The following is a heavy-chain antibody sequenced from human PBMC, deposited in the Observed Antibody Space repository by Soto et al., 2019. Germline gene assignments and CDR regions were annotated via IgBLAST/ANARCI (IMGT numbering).Heavy chain of an antibody. V-gene: IGHV1-46*01. D-gene: IGHD1-26*01. CDR3: AGDSGSYSDFDY. CDR2: INPSGGST. CDR1: GYTFTSYY. J-gene: IGHJ4*02. Sequence: QVQLVQSGAEVKKPGASVKVSCKASGYTFTSYYMHWVRQAPGQGLEWMGIINPSGGSTSYAQKFQGRVTMTRETSTSTVYMELSSLRSEDTAVYYCAGDSGSYSDFDYWGQGTLVNVSS.